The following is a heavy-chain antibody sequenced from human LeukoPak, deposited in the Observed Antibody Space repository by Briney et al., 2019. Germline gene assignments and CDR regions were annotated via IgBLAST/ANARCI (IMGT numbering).Heavy chain of an antibody. J-gene: IGHJ4*02. V-gene: IGHV1-2*06. D-gene: IGHD3-9*01. Sequence: ASVKVSCKASGYTFTGYYMHWVRQAPGQGLEWMGQINTNSGGTNYAQNFQGRVTMTRDTSISTAYMELTRLRSDDTAVYYCARAGTWNVLRYLGFDYWGQGTLVTVSS. CDR2: INTNSGGT. CDR3: ARAGTWNVLRYLGFDY. CDR1: GYTFTGYY.